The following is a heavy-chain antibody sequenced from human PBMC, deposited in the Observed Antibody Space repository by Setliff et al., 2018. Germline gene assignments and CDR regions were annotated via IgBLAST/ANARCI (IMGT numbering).Heavy chain of an antibody. CDR2: IGHTGSI. CDR3: AREQWLDPPGYYYMDV. CDR1: GYSISSGYI. Sequence: SETLSLTCTVSGYSISSGYIWGWIRQPPGKGLEWVGNIGHTGSINYNPSLKSRLTMSIDTSKNQFSLKLNSVTAADMAVYYCAREQWLDPPGYYYMDVWAKGTTVTV. D-gene: IGHD6-19*01. J-gene: IGHJ6*03. V-gene: IGHV4-38-2*02.